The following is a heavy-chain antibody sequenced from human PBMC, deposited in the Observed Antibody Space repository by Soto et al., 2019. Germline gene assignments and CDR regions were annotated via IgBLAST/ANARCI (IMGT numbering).Heavy chain of an antibody. V-gene: IGHV1-46*01. Sequence: ASVKVSCKASGYTFTSYYMHWVRQAPGQGLEWMGIINPSGGSTSYAQKFQGRVTMTRDTSTSTVYMELSSLRSEDTAVYYCARAGRGYSYGDYFDYWGQGTLVTVSS. CDR1: GYTFTSYY. J-gene: IGHJ4*02. CDR3: ARAGRGYSYGDYFDY. CDR2: INPSGGST. D-gene: IGHD5-18*01.